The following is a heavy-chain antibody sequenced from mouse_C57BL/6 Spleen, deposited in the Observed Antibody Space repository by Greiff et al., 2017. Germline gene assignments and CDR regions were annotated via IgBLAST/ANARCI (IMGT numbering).Heavy chain of an antibody. Sequence: EVQLQQSGPVLVKPGASVKMSCKASGYTFTDYYMNWVKQSHGKSLEWIGVINPYNGGTSYNQKFKGKATLTVDKSSSTAYMELNSLTSEDSAVYYCARSGADYSIFLGFAYWGQGTLVTVSA. V-gene: IGHV1-19*01. J-gene: IGHJ3*01. D-gene: IGHD2-5*01. CDR2: INPYNGGT. CDR1: GYTFTDYY. CDR3: ARSGADYSIFLGFAY.